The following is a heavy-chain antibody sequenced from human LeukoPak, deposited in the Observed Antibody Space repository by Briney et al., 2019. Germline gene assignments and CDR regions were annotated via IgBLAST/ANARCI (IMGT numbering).Heavy chain of an antibody. CDR1: GGSFSSGSYY. CDR2: IYYSGST. CDR3: ARARYFDPGSIVDP. D-gene: IGHD3-9*01. V-gene: IGHV4-61*01. J-gene: IGHJ5*02. Sequence: SETLSLTCTVSGGSFSSGSYYWSWMRQPPGKGLEWIGYIYYSGSTNYNPSLKSRVTISVDTSKNRFSLKLSSVTAADTAVYYCARARYFDPGSIVDPWGQGTLVTVSS.